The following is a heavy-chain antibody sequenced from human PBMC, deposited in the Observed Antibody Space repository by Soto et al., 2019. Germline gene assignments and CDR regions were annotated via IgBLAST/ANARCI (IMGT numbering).Heavy chain of an antibody. D-gene: IGHD3-22*01. V-gene: IGHV3-33*01. CDR3: ARDRKDDGSGHYGGFD. Sequence: QVQLVESGGGVVQPGTSLRLSCAASGFPFSNYGMYWVRQPPGKGLEWVAVIYYDGSEKYYADSVKGRFTVARDNSENTLYLHMNSLRAEDTAVSYCARDRKDDGSGHYGGFDWGQGTLVTVSS. J-gene: IGHJ4*02. CDR2: IYYDGSEK. CDR1: GFPFSNYG.